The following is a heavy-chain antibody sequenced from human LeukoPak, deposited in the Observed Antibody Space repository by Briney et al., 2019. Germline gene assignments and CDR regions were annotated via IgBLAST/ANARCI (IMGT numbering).Heavy chain of an antibody. CDR3: ARDRGADYYDSSAYHY. Sequence: GGSLRLSCAASGFTFSSYSMNWVRQAPGKGLEWVSSISSSSSYIYYADSVKGRFTISRDNAKNSLYLQMNSLRAEDTAVYYCARDRGADYYDSSAYHYWGQGTLVTVSS. J-gene: IGHJ4*02. CDR1: GFTFSSYS. V-gene: IGHV3-21*01. CDR2: ISSSSSYI. D-gene: IGHD3-22*01.